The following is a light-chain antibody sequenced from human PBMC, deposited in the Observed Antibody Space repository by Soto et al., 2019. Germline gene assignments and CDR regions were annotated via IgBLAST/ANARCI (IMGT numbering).Light chain of an antibody. CDR2: GNT. V-gene: IGLV1-40*01. CDR1: SSNIGSIFD. CDR3: QCYDSSLSGAL. Sequence: QSVLTQPPSVSGAPGHTITISCTGSSSNIGSIFDVHWFQKLPGTAPKLVIYGNTNRPSGVPDRFSGSKSGTTASLAISGLQPEDEADYYCQCYDSSLSGALFGGGTKLTVL. J-gene: IGLJ2*01.